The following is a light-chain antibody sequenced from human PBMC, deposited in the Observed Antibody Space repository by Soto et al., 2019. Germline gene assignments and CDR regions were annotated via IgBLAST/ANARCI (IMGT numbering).Light chain of an antibody. CDR1: SSDVGIYNL. J-gene: IGLJ1*01. CDR2: EVS. V-gene: IGLV2-23*02. Sequence: QSALTQPASVSGSPGQSIAISCTGTSSDVGIYNLVSWYQQHPGKAPKLIIYEVSKRPSGVSDRFSGSKSGSTASLTISGLQAEDEADYSCYSYADDNTYHVFGPGTEVTVL. CDR3: YSYADDNTYHV.